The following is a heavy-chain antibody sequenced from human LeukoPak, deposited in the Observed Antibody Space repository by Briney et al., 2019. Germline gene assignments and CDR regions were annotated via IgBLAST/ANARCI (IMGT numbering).Heavy chain of an antibody. Sequence: GASVKVSCKASGGTFSTYTISWVRQAPGQGLEWMGWISAYNGNTNYAQKLQGRVTMTTDTSTSTAHMELRSLRSDDTAVYYCARGRLPPARTGAFDIWGQGTMVTVSS. CDR2: ISAYNGNT. CDR3: ARGRLPPARTGAFDI. J-gene: IGHJ3*02. D-gene: IGHD5-12*01. V-gene: IGHV1-18*01. CDR1: GGTFSTYT.